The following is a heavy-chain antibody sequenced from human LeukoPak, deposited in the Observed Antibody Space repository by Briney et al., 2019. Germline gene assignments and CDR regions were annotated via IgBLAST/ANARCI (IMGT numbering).Heavy chain of an antibody. CDR1: GGSFSGYY. CDR3: ARALGYCSSTSCYGFAAFDI. D-gene: IGHD2-2*01. J-gene: IGHJ3*02. V-gene: IGHV4-34*01. CDR2: VNHSGSN. Sequence: SETLSLTCAVYGGSFSGYYWSWIRQPPGKGLEWIGEVNHSGSNNYNPSLKSRVTISVDTSKNQFSLKLSSVTAADTAVYYCARALGYCSSTSCYGFAAFDIWGQGTMVTVSS.